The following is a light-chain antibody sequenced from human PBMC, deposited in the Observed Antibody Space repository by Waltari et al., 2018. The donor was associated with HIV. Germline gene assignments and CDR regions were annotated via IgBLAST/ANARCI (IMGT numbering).Light chain of an antibody. V-gene: IGLV1-47*01. Sequence: QSVLTQPPSASGTPGQSVSISCSGSRSNIGSNYVYWYQHLPGTTPKVVIYRSDQRPSGVPDRFSVSNSGTSASLAISGLRSEDEAHYYCASWDDNLSGWVFGGGTKLTVL. CDR3: ASWDDNLSGWV. J-gene: IGLJ3*02. CDR1: RSNIGSNY. CDR2: RSD.